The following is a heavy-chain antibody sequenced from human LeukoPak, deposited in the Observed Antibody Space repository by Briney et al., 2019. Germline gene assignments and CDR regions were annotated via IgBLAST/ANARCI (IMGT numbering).Heavy chain of an antibody. CDR3: VRDQVVPAGVYYYYYGMDV. CDR1: GYTFTGYY. J-gene: IGHJ6*02. V-gene: IGHV1-2*02. CDR2: INPNSGGT. D-gene: IGHD2-2*01. Sequence: ASVKVSCKASGYTFTGYYMHWVRQAPGQGLEWMGWINPNSGGTNYAQKFQGRVTMTRDTSISTAYMELSRLRSDDTAVYYCVRDQVVPAGVYYYYYGMDVWGQGTTVTVSS.